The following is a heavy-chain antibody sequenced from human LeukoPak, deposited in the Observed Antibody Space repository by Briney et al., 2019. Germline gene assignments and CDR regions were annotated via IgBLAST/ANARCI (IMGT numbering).Heavy chain of an antibody. D-gene: IGHD2-2*01. CDR2: IYYSGST. J-gene: IGHJ6*02. CDR1: GGSISSTSYY. CDR3: ARDRALGYCSSTSCQYYYGMDV. Sequence: PSETLSLTCTVSGGSISSTSYYWSWIRQPPGKGLEWIGYIYYSGSTNYNPSLKSRVTISVDTSKNQFSLKLSSVTAADTAVYYCARDRALGYCSSTSCQYYYGMDVWGQGTTVTVSS. V-gene: IGHV4-61*01.